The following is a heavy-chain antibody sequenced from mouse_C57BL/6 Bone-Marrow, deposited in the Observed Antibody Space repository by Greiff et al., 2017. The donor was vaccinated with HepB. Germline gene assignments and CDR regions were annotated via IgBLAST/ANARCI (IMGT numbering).Heavy chain of an antibody. V-gene: IGHV5-4*01. CDR1: GFTFSSYA. CDR2: ISDGGSYT. J-gene: IGHJ2*01. Sequence: EVKLMESGGGLVKPGGSLKLSCAASGFTFSSYAMSWVRQTPEKRLEWVATISDGGSYTYYPDNVKGRFTISRDNAKNNLYLQMSHLKSEDTAMFYCARDGMITTLFDYWGQGTTLTVSS. CDR3: ARDGMITTLFDY. D-gene: IGHD2-4*01.